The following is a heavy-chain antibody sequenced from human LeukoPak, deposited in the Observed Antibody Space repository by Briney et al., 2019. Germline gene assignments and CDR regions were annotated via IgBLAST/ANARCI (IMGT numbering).Heavy chain of an antibody. J-gene: IGHJ6*03. CDR3: ARAVDIVVHLRDYYYYMDV. CDR1: GGSISSYY. D-gene: IGHD2-2*03. Sequence: SETLSLICTVSGGSISSYYWSWIRQPPGKGLEWIGYIYYSGSTNYNPSLKSRVTISVDTSKNQFSLKLSSVTAADTAVYYCARAVDIVVHLRDYYYYMDVWGKGTTVIVSS. CDR2: IYYSGST. V-gene: IGHV4-59*01.